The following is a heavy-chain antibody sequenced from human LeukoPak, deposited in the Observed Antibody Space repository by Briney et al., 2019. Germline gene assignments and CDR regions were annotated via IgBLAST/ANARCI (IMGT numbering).Heavy chain of an antibody. CDR2: IYSSGST. CDR1: GGSISSYY. D-gene: IGHD6-19*01. J-gene: IGHJ4*02. CDR3: ARGPRSSDWYSIDY. Sequence: PSETLSLSCTVSGGSISSYYWSWIRQPAGKGLEWIGRIYSSGSTNYNPSLKSRVTVSVDTSKNQFSLKLSSVTAADTAVYYCARGPRSSDWYSIDYWGRGTLVTVSS. V-gene: IGHV4-4*07.